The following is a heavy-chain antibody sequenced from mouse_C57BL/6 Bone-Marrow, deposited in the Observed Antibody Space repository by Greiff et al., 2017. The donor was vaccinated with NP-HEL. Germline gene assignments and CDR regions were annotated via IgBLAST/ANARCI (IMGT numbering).Heavy chain of an antibody. CDR1: GYTFTDYY. CDR2: IYPGSGNT. V-gene: IGHV1-76*01. J-gene: IGHJ2*01. D-gene: IGHD1-1*01. Sequence: QVQLQQSGAELVRPGASVKLSCKASGYTFTDYYINWVKQRPGQGLEWIVRIYPGSGNTYYNEKFKGKATLTAEKSSSTAYMQLSSLTSEDSAVYFCARRSSSYFDYWGQGTTLTVSS. CDR3: ARRSSSYFDY.